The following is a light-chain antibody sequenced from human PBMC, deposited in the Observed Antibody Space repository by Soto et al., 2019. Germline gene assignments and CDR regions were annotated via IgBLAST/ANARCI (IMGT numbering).Light chain of an antibody. V-gene: IGKV3-15*01. Sequence: EIVMTHSPATLSVSPGEGATLSCRASQSVSSKLAWYQQKPGQAPRLLIDGASTRATGIPARFSGSGSGTEFTLIISSLQAEDSAVYYCQQYNSWRWTFGQGTKVEIK. CDR1: QSVSSK. CDR3: QQYNSWRWT. J-gene: IGKJ1*01. CDR2: GAS.